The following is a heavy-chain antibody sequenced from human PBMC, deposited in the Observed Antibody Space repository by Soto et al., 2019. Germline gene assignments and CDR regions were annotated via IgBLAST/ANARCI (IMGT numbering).Heavy chain of an antibody. Sequence: QVQLQESGPGLVKPSQTLSLTCTVSGGSISSGDYYWSWIRQPPGKGLEWIGYIYYSGSTYYNPSLKSRVTISVDTSKNQFSLKLSSVTAADTAVYYCARADYDFWSGLTNSYFDYWGQGTLVTVSS. J-gene: IGHJ4*02. D-gene: IGHD3-3*01. CDR3: ARADYDFWSGLTNSYFDY. V-gene: IGHV4-30-4*01. CDR2: IYYSGST. CDR1: GGSISSGDYY.